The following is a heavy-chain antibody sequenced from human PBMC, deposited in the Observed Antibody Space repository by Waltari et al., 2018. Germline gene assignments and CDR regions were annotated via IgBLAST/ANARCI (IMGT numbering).Heavy chain of an antibody. V-gene: IGHV4-59*01. CDR1: GGSISSYY. J-gene: IGHJ4*02. CDR3: ARDRGSYYYGSGREFDY. CDR2: IYYSGST. Sequence: QVQLQESGPGLVKPSETLSLTCTVSGGSISSYYWSWIRQPPGKGLEWIGYIYYSGSTNYNPSLKRRVTISVDTSKNQFSLKLSSVTAADTAVYYCARDRGSYYYGSGREFDYWGQGTLVTVSS. D-gene: IGHD3-10*01.